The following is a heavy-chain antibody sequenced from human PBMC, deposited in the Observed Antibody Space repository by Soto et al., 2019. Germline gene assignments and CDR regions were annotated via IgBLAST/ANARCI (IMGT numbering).Heavy chain of an antibody. CDR3: ARGAYYHDSSGYPYYYYNGMDV. CDR1: GYTFTSYG. D-gene: IGHD3-22*01. J-gene: IGHJ6*02. V-gene: IGHV1-18*01. CDR2: ISGYNGNT. Sequence: QVQLVQSGAEVKKPGASVKVSCKASGYTFTSYGISWVRQAPGQGLEWMGWISGYNGNTNYAQKLRGRVTMTTDTSTSTAYMELRSLRSDDTAVYYCARGAYYHDSSGYPYYYYNGMDVLGQGTTVTVSS.